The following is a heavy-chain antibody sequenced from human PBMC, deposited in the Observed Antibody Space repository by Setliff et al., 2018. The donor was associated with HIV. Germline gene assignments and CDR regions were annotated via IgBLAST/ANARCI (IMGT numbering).Heavy chain of an antibody. D-gene: IGHD3-22*01. V-gene: IGHV1-69*13. J-gene: IGHJ6*03. Sequence: GASVKVSCKASGVTFSNYAISWVRQAPGQGLEWMGGIIPIFGTTHYAQKFQGRVTVTADESTSTAYMQLSSLRSDDTAVYYCARGRNYDSSGYGDYYYYMDVWGKGTTVTDSS. CDR3: ARGRNYDSSGYGDYYYYMDV. CDR1: GVTFSNYA. CDR2: IIPIFGTT.